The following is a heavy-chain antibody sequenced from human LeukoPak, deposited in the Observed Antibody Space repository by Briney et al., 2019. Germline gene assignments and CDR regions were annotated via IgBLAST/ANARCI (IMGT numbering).Heavy chain of an antibody. D-gene: IGHD2-2*01. CDR2: NSRSGGST. V-gene: IGHV3-23*01. CDR1: GFTFSSYA. J-gene: IGHJ4*02. CDR3: AKPHCSSTSCPTEYYFDY. Sequence: GGSLRISCAASGFTFSSYALSWVRQAAGKRLQWVSANSRSGGSTYYADSVMGRFTIYRDNSKNTLYLQMNSMRAEDTAVYYCAKPHCSSTSCPTEYYFDYWGQGTLVTVSS.